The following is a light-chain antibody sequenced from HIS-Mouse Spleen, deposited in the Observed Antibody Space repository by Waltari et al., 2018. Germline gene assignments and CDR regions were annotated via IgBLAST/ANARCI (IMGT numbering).Light chain of an antibody. V-gene: IGLV2-23*01. CDR1: SSDVGRYNL. J-gene: IGLJ2*01. CDR2: GGS. Sequence: QSALTQPASVSGSPGQSITISCTGTSSDVGRYNLVSWYQQHPGKAPKLRIYGGSKRPSGYSNRFSGSKSGNTASLTISGLQAEDEADYYCCSYAGSSTVVFGGGTKLTVL. CDR3: CSYAGSSTVV.